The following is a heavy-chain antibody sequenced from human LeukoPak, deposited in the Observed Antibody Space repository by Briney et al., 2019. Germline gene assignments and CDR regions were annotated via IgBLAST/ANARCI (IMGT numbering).Heavy chain of an antibody. CDR1: GFTFSSYW. CDR3: ARGSYDYVWGSYTFHV. J-gene: IGHJ6*04. Sequence: GGSLRLSCAASGFTFSSYWMSWVRQAPGKGLEWVSYISTSSIYIYYADSLKGRFTISRDNAKNSLYLQMNSLRAEDTAVYYCARGSYDYVWGSYTFHVWGKGTTVTVSS. CDR2: ISTSSIYI. V-gene: IGHV3-21*01. D-gene: IGHD3-16*01.